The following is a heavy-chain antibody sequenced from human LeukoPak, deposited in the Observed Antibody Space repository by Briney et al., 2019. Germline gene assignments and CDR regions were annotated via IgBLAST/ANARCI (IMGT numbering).Heavy chain of an antibody. CDR2: FNPNSGGT. J-gene: IGHJ4*02. V-gene: IGHV1-2*02. CDR3: ANRRGYCSGGSCSDY. CDR1: GYTFTAYY. Sequence: ASVKVSCKASGYTFTAYYMHWVRQAPGQGCDGMGWFNPNSGGTNYAQKFQGRVTMTRDTSTSTAYMKLSRLRTDDTAVYYCANRRGYCSGGSCSDYWGQGTLVTVSA. D-gene: IGHD2-15*01.